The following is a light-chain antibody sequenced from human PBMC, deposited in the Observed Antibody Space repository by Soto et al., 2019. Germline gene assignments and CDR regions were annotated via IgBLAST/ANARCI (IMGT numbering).Light chain of an antibody. CDR1: QSLSTG. Sequence: DIQMTQSPTTLSASLGDTVTITCRASQSLSTGLAWLQQKQGKAPKLLIYKASSLENGVPSRFSGSGSGTEFTLTISSLQPDDFATYYCHHYGTFGQGTKVDIK. CDR2: KAS. J-gene: IGKJ1*01. CDR3: HHYGT. V-gene: IGKV1-5*03.